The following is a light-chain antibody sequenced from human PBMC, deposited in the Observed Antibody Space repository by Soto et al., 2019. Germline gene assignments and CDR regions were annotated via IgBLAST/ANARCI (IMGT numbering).Light chain of an antibody. J-gene: IGKJ1*01. CDR3: QQYGSSPLT. CDR2: GAS. V-gene: IGKV3-20*01. CDR1: QSVNSNY. Sequence: EIVLTQSPGTLSLSPGERATLSCRASQSVNSNYLAWYRRKPGQAPSLLIYGASTRATGIPGRFSGSGSGTDFTLTITRLEPEDFAVYYCQQYGSSPLTFGEGTKVEIK.